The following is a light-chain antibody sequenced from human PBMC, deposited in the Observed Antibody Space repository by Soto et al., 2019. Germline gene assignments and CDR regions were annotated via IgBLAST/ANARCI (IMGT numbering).Light chain of an antibody. CDR3: QQFGISPRT. CDR1: QSVSSIY. V-gene: IGKV3-20*01. Sequence: EIVLTQSPGTLSLSPWERATLSCRASQSVSSIYLAWYQQKPGQAPSLLIYATSSRATGIPDRFSGSGSGTDFSLTISRLEPEDFAVYYCQQFGISPRTFGQGTKVDIK. CDR2: ATS. J-gene: IGKJ1*01.